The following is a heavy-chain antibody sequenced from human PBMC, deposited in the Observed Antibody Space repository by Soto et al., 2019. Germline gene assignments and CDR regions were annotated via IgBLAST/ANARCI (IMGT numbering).Heavy chain of an antibody. CDR1: GGSVSYNSYY. J-gene: IGHJ4*02. D-gene: IGHD2-21*01. V-gene: IGHV4-39*01. CDR2: IFYTGTT. Sequence: SETLSLTCSVSGGSVSYNSYYWGWIRQPPGKGLEWVGGIFYTGTTYYNPSLKDRLSISVDTSKNSFSLNLTSVTAADTAVYFCARLVVVAPVANVWGQGALVTVSS. CDR3: ARLVVVAPVANV.